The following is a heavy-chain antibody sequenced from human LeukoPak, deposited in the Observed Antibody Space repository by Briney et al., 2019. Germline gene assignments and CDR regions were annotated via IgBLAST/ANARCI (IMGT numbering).Heavy chain of an antibody. D-gene: IGHD2-8*01. J-gene: IGHJ6*03. Sequence: PGGSLRLSCAASGFTFSSYEMNWVRQAPGKGLEWVAYLQYDGSNKQYADSVKGRFSISRDNSKNILYLQMNSLRAEDTAVYYCAKDRCSNGIGCLYYYMDVWGKGTTVTISS. CDR2: LQYDGSNK. V-gene: IGHV3-30*02. CDR1: GFTFSSYE. CDR3: AKDRCSNGIGCLYYYMDV.